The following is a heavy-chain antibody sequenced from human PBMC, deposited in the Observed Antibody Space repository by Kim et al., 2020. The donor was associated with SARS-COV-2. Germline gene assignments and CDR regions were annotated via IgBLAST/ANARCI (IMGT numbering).Heavy chain of an antibody. J-gene: IGHJ3*02. CDR2: EKSK. Sequence: EKSKDYADYVKGRFTISRDNSKNVLYLQINSVGGEDTAVYDCAKESDAFDIWGQGTMVTVSS. CDR3: AKESDAFDI. V-gene: IGHV3-30*02.